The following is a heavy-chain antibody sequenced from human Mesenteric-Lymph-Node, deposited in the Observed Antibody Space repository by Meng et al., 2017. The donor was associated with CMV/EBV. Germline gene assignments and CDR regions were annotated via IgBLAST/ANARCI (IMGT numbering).Heavy chain of an antibody. J-gene: IGHJ4*02. V-gene: IGHV3-30-3*01. D-gene: IGHD3-22*01. Sequence: GESLKISCAAAGFTFSSYAMHWVRQAPGKGLEWVAVISYEGSIKYHTDSVKGRFTISRDNSKNTLFLQMSSLRAEDSAVYYWARGVDSSGYYYMTMDYWGQGTQVTVSS. CDR3: ARGVDSSGYYYMTMDY. CDR1: GFTFSSYA. CDR2: ISYEGSIK.